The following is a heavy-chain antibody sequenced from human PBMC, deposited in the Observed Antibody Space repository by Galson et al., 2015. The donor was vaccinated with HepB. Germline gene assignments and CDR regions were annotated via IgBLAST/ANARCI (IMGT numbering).Heavy chain of an antibody. D-gene: IGHD4-23*01. CDR1: GFTFSSYS. Sequence: SLRLSCAASGFTFSSYSMNWVRQAPGKGLEWVSYISSSSSTIYYADSVKGRFTISRDNAKNSLYLQMNSLRAEDTAVYYCARVEGGLTPYYYYYGMDVWGQGTTVTVSS. CDR3: ARVEGGLTPYYYYYGMDV. V-gene: IGHV3-48*01. CDR2: ISSSSSTI. J-gene: IGHJ6*02.